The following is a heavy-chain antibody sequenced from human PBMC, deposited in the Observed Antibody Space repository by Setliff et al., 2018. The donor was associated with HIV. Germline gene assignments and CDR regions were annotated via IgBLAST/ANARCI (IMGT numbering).Heavy chain of an antibody. D-gene: IGHD6-19*01. J-gene: IGHJ5*02. CDR1: GGSISSSSYY. V-gene: IGHV4-39*07. CDR3: ARDRSSGWSKDWFDT. Sequence: SETLSLTCTVSGGSISSSSYYWGWVRQPPGKGLEWIGSMYYSGSTYYTPSLKSRITISLDTSKNQFSLKLTSVTAADTAMYHCARDRSSGWSKDWFDTWGQGTLVTVSS. CDR2: MYYSGST.